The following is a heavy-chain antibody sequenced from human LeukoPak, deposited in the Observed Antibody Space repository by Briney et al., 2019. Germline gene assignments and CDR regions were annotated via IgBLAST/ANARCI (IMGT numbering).Heavy chain of an antibody. CDR3: ARRRLATDYFFDY. V-gene: IGHV4-39*01. J-gene: IGHJ4*02. Sequence: SETLSLTCIVSGGSITSGGSYWGWIRQPPTKGLEWIGTIYYTGSNYYNPSLKSRVTISVDTYKNQFPLKLTSVTAADTAVYYCARRRLATDYFFDYWGQGILATVSS. D-gene: IGHD3-9*01. CDR1: GGSITSGGSY. CDR2: IYYTGSN.